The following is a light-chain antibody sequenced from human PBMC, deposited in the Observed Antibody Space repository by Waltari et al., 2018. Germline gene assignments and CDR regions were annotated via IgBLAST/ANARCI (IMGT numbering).Light chain of an antibody. CDR3: QTWDSRTVV. J-gene: IGLJ2*01. CDR2: QDK. Sequence: SYDVAQPPSVSVSPGPTVTITCRGAHSWDKDVSRYPRKAGQSPVLVIHQDKKRPSGIPDRFSGSSSGNTATLTISGTQVIDEAEYFCQTWDSRTVVFGGGTKLTVL. V-gene: IGLV3-1*01. CDR1: HSWDKD.